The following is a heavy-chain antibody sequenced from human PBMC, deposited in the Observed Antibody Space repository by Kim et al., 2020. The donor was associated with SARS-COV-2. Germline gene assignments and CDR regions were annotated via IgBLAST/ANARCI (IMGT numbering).Heavy chain of an antibody. Sequence: GGSLRLSCAASGFTFSDSSIRWVRQASGKGLEWVGRIRSRGCSFATSYAASGKCRFTITRDESESTAYLQMNSLKTEDTAVYYCTRIPGTTLAFLDAFDVWGHGTTVTLSS. CDR2: IRSRGCSFAT. D-gene: IGHD3-3*02. J-gene: IGHJ3*01. CDR3: TRIPGTTLAFLDAFDV. V-gene: IGHV3-73*01. CDR1: GFTFSDSS.